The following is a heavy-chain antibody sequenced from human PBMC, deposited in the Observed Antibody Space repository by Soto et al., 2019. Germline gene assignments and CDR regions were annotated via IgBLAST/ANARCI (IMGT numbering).Heavy chain of an antibody. D-gene: IGHD6-19*01. CDR3: AYSTGCYRHDV. Sequence: QVQLQESGPGLVKPSGTLSLTCAVSGDSISNSRWWTWVRQPPGKGLEWIGDIFHSGDTNYNPSLNSRVFISVDTSQNQFSLKVSSATAADTAVYYCAYSTGCYRHDVWGQGTLVTVSS. V-gene: IGHV4-4*02. J-gene: IGHJ3*01. CDR1: GDSISNSRW. CDR2: IFHSGDT.